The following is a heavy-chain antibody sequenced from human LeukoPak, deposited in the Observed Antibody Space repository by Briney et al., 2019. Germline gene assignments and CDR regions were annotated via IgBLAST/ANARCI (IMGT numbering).Heavy chain of an antibody. CDR3: ARDPTTVTKGLDI. J-gene: IGHJ3*02. D-gene: IGHD4-17*01. V-gene: IGHV4-59*11. CDR2: ISYIGST. CDR1: GGSFSSHY. Sequence: SETLSLTCTVSGGSFSSHYWSWIRQPPGKELEWIGYISYIGSTNYNPSLTSRVTISVDTSKNQFSLKLSSVTAADTAVYYCARDPTTVTKGLDIWGQGTMVTVSS.